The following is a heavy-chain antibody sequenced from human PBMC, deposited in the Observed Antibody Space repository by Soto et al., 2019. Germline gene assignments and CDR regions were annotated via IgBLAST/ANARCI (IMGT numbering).Heavy chain of an antibody. CDR2: IIPIFGTA. D-gene: IGHD3-10*01. Sequence: GASVKVSCKASGCTFTSYGISWVRQAPGQGLEWMGGIIPIFGTANYAQKFQGRVTITADESTSTAYMELSSLRSEDTAVYYCAREGPPAGFDYWGQGTLVTVSS. CDR1: GCTFTSYG. V-gene: IGHV1-69*13. CDR3: AREGPPAGFDY. J-gene: IGHJ4*02.